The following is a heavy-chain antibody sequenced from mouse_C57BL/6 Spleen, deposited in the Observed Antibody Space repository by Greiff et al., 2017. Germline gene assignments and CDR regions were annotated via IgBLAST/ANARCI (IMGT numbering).Heavy chain of an antibody. J-gene: IGHJ4*01. CDR2: IYPGDGDT. Sequence: QVQLQESGPELVKPGASVKISCKASGYAFSSSWMNWVKQRPGTGLEWIGRIYPGDGDTNYNGKFKGKATLTADKSSSTAYMQLSSLTSEDSAVYFCARSIPYYDYDGGGYAMDYWGQGTSVTVSS. CDR3: ARSIPYYDYDGGGYAMDY. CDR1: GYAFSSSW. D-gene: IGHD2-4*01. V-gene: IGHV1-82*01.